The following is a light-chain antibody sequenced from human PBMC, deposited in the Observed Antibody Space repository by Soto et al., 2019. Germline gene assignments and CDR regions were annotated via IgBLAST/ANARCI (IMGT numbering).Light chain of an antibody. V-gene: IGLV1-47*02. J-gene: IGLJ2*01. CDR3: ASWDDRLGAVI. CDR1: SSNIGGTNY. CDR2: SNN. Sequence: QSALTQPPSASGTPGQMGFISCSGSSSNIGGTNYAYWYQQLPGAAPKLLMHSNNLRPSGVPERISGSKSGTSASLAISGLRSEDEAVYYCASWDDRLGAVIFGGGTKVTVL.